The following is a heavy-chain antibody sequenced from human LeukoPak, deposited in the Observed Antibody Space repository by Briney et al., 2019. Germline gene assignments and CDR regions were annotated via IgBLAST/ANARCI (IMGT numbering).Heavy chain of an antibody. CDR1: GFTFSDYY. D-gene: IGHD5-18*01. Sequence: GGSLRLPCAASGFTFSDYYMSWIRQAPGKGLEWVSYISSSSSYTNYADSVKGRFTISRDNAKNSLYLQMNSLRAEDTAVYYCARDPHVDTAMVADNWFDPWGQGTLVTVSS. J-gene: IGHJ5*02. V-gene: IGHV3-11*05. CDR3: ARDPHVDTAMVADNWFDP. CDR2: ISSSSSYT.